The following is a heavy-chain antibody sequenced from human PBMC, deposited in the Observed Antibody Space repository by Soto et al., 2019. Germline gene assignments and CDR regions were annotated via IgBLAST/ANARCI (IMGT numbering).Heavy chain of an antibody. J-gene: IGHJ6*03. CDR1: GYSFTSYD. Sequence: QVPLVQSGAEVKKPGASVKVSCKASGYSFTSYDMNWVRQVPGQGPEWMGWMNPNSADTGYAQKFQGRMTMRRDMSTRTMYMELSGLTSEDTAVYYCARGGFLEPHMDVWGRGPTVTVSS. CDR3: ARGGFLEPHMDV. V-gene: IGHV1-8*01. CDR2: MNPNSADT.